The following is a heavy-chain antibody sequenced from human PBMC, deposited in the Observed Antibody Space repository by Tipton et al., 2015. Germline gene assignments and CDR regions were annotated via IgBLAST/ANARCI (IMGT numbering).Heavy chain of an antibody. Sequence: GLVKPSQTLSLICAISGDSVSSYSAAWNWIRQSPSRGLEWLGRTWYNTNLIKEYADSVKSRITIAPDTSKNQFSLNLSSVTAADTAVYYCASGEYHDFWSGTTNYYFYDMDVWGQGTTVTVSS. V-gene: IGHV6-1*01. D-gene: IGHD3-3*01. CDR3: ASGEYHDFWSGTTNYYFYDMDV. CDR1: GDSVSSYSAA. CDR2: TWYNTNLIK. J-gene: IGHJ6*02.